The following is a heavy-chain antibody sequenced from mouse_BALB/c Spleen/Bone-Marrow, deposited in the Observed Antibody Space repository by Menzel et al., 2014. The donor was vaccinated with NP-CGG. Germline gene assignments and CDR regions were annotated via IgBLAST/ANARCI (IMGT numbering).Heavy chain of an antibody. Sequence: VQAVESGAELVRPASSVTISCTASGYELSSYWMNWVKQRPGQGLEWIGQLYPDAGGTNYKGKFQGKATLTADKSSSTGYMQLSSLTSEDSAVYFCARGDYRYGDVAIDYWGQGTSVTVTS. V-gene: IGHV1-80*01. CDR2: LYPDAGGT. CDR1: GYELSSYW. J-gene: IGHJ4*01. D-gene: IGHD2-12*01. CDR3: ARGDYRYGDVAIDY.